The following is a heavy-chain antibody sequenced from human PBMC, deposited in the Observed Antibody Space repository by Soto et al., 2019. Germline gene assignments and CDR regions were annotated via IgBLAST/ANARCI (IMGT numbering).Heavy chain of an antibody. D-gene: IGHD3-9*01. Sequence: EVQLVESGGGLVQPGGSLRLSCAASGFTFSSYSMNWVRQAPGKGLEWVSFISSSSNTKYYADSVKGRFTISRDNAKNSLYLQMNSLRAEDTAVYYCARETGYNVDYWGQGTLVTVSS. J-gene: IGHJ4*02. CDR3: ARETGYNVDY. CDR2: ISSSSNTK. V-gene: IGHV3-48*01. CDR1: GFTFSSYS.